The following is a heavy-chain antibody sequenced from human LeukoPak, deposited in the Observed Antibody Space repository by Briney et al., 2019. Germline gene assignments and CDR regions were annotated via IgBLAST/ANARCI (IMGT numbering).Heavy chain of an antibody. J-gene: IGHJ5*02. CDR2: INQDGSEK. CDR1: GFTFSSYW. D-gene: IGHD3-10*01. V-gene: IGHV3-7*01. Sequence: GGSLRLSCAASGFTFSSYWMNWVRQAPGKGLEWVANINQDGSEKYYVDSVKGRFTISRDNAKNSLYLQMNSLTAEATAVYYCARERITMVRGVTNWFDPWGQGTLVTVSS. CDR3: ARERITMVRGVTNWFDP.